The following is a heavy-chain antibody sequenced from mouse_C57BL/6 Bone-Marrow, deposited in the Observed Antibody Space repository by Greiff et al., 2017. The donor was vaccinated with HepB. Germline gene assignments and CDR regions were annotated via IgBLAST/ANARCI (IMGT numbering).Heavy chain of an antibody. V-gene: IGHV2-2*01. CDR3: ARKTAQAVRAMDY. CDR1: GFSLTSYG. J-gene: IGHJ4*01. CDR2: IWSGGST. D-gene: IGHD3-2*02. Sequence: QVHVKQSGPGLVQPSQSLSITCTVSGFSLTSYGVHWVRQSPGKGLEWLGVIWSGGSTDYNAAFISRLSISKDNSKSQVFFKMNSLQADDTAIYYCARKTAQAVRAMDYWGQGTSVTVSS.